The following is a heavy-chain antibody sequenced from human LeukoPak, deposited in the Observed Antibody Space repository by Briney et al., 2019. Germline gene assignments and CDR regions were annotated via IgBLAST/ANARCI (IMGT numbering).Heavy chain of an antibody. CDR1: GFTVSSNS. CDR3: ARDRSSSSGRDYYYYYMDV. V-gene: IGHV3-53*01. CDR2: IYSDNT. Sequence: PGGSLRLSCTVSGFTVSSNSMSWVRQAPGKGLEWVSFIYSDNTHYSDSVKGRFTISRDNSKNTLYLQMNSLRAEDTAVYYCARDRSSSSGRDYYYYYMDVWGKGTTVTVSS. D-gene: IGHD6-6*01. J-gene: IGHJ6*03.